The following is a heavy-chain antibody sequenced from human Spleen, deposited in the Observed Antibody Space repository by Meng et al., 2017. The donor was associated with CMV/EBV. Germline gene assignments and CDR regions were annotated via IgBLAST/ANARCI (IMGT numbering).Heavy chain of an antibody. CDR3: ARDRGYGYNSRFDY. V-gene: IGHV3-30*04. Sequence: GESLKISCAASGFTFDDFAMHWVRQAPGKGLERVAIISYDGGDEYYADSVKGRFTISRDNSKNTLYLQMNSLRAEDTAVYYCARDRGYGYNSRFDYWGQGTLVTVSS. J-gene: IGHJ4*02. CDR2: ISYDGGDE. D-gene: IGHD5-24*01. CDR1: GFTFDDFA.